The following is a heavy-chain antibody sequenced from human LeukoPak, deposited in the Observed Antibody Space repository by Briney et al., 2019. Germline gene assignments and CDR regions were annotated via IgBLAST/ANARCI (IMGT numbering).Heavy chain of an antibody. CDR3: ARLGYDKGFGWFDP. V-gene: IGHV4-61*02. J-gene: IGHJ5*02. CDR2: IYTSGST. CDR1: GGSISSGSYY. D-gene: IGHD3-22*01. Sequence: PSQTLSLTCTVSGGSISSGSYYWSWIRQPAGKGLEWIGRIYTSGSTNYNPSLKSRVTISVDTSKNQFSLKLSSVTAADTAGYYCARLGYDKGFGWFDPWGQETLVTVSS.